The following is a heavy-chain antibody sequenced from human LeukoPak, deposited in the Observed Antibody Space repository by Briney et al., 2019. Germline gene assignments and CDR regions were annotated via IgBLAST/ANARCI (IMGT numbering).Heavy chain of an antibody. V-gene: IGHV4-34*01. D-gene: IGHD3-3*01. CDR3: ARSPIVLRFLEWYNWFDP. J-gene: IGHJ5*02. Sequence: PSETLSLTCAVYGGSFSGYYWSWIRQPPGKGLEWIGEINHSGSTNYNPSLKSRVTISVDTSKNQFSLKLSSVTAADTAVYCCARSPIVLRFLEWYNWFDPWGQGTLVTVSS. CDR1: GGSFSGYY. CDR2: INHSGST.